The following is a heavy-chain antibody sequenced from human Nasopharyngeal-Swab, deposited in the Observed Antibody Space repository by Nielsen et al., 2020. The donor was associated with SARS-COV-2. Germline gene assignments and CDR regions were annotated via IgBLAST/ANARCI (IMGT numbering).Heavy chain of an antibody. CDR2: IYYSGNT. J-gene: IGHJ4*02. Sequence: WLRGSPGKGLEWIGNIYYSGNTYQNPSLKSRLTISVDKSKNQFSLQLSSVTAADTAVYYCVRSSSWYYFDYWAQGTQVTVSS. CDR3: VRSSSWYYFDY. D-gene: IGHD6-13*01. V-gene: IGHV4-39*01.